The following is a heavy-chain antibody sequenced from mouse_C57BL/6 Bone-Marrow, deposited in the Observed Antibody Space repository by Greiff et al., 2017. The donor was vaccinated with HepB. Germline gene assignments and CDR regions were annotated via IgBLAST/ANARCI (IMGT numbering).Heavy chain of an antibody. CDR3: TREVGYDYEGYFDY. V-gene: IGHV5-9-1*02. CDR2: ISSGGDYI. CDR1: GFTFSSYA. Sequence: EVQVVESGEGLVKPGGSLKLSCAASGFTFSSYAMSWVRQTPEKRLEWVAYISSGGDYIYYADTVKGRFTISRDNARNTLYLQMSSLKPEDTAMYYCTREVGYDYEGYFDYWGQGTTLTVSS. D-gene: IGHD2-4*01. J-gene: IGHJ2*01.